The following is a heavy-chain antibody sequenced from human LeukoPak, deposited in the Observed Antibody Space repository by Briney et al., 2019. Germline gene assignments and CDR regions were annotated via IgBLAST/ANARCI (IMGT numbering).Heavy chain of an antibody. Sequence: SGGSLRLSCAASGFTFSSYSMNWVRQAPGKGMVWVSRINTDGSSTSYADSVKGRFTISRDNAKNTLYLQMNSRRAEDTAVYYCARVPGDVWGKGTTVTVSS. V-gene: IGHV3-74*01. J-gene: IGHJ6*04. CDR2: INTDGSST. CDR3: ARVPGDV. CDR1: GFTFSSYS.